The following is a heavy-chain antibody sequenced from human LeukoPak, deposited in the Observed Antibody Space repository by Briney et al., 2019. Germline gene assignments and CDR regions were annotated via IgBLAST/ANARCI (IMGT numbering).Heavy chain of an antibody. CDR3: ARHGGYYSDSSALKY. D-gene: IGHD3-22*01. J-gene: IGHJ4*02. CDR2: IFYTGSA. Sequence: SETLSLTCAVSGGSISSGGYYWTWIRQHPGKGLEWIGYIFYTGSAYYNPSLKSRVTLSVDTSKNQFSLKLSSVIAADTAVYYCARHGGYYSDSSALKYWGQGTLVTVSS. V-gene: IGHV4-31*11. CDR1: GGSISSGGYY.